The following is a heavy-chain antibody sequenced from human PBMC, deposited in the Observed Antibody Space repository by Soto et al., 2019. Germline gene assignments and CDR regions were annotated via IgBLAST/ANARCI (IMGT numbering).Heavy chain of an antibody. CDR1: VVSINNYY. Sequence: PSETLSLTCTVSVVSINNYYWTLIRQPPGKRLECIGAIYYTGSNTYNPSLRSRVTFSVDTSKNQFSLSLTSVTAADTAVYFCAKVVSVGHLAYWGQGTIVTVSS. CDR2: IYYTGSN. V-gene: IGHV4-59*01. CDR3: AKVVSVGHLAY. J-gene: IGHJ4*02.